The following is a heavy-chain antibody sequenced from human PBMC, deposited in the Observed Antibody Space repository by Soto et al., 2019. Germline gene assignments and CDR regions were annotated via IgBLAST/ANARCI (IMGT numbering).Heavy chain of an antibody. CDR2: INHSGST. CDR1: GGSFSGYY. CDR3: ARGHCSGGSCYSWFDP. Sequence: QVQLQQWGAGLLKPSETLSLTCAVYGGSFSGYYWSWIRQPPGKGLEWIGEINHSGSTNYNPSLKSRVTISVDTSKNQFSLKLSSVTAADTAVYYCARGHCSGGSCYSWFDPWGQGTLVTVSS. J-gene: IGHJ5*02. D-gene: IGHD2-15*01. V-gene: IGHV4-34*01.